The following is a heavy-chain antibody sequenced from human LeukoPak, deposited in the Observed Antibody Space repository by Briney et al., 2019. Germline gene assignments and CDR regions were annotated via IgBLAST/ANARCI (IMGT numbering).Heavy chain of an antibody. J-gene: IGHJ4*02. D-gene: IGHD1-20*01. Sequence: SETLSLTCTVSGGSISTYYWSWIRQPPGKGLEWIGYIYYSGSTNYNSSLKSRVTISIDTSKNQFSLRLSSVTAADTAVYYCARDNLADYFDYRGQGTLVTVSS. V-gene: IGHV4-59*01. CDR1: GGSISTYY. CDR3: ARDNLADYFDY. CDR2: IYYSGST.